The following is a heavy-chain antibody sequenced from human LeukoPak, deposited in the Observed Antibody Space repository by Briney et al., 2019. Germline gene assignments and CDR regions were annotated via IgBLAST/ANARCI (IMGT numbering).Heavy chain of an antibody. J-gene: IGHJ4*02. D-gene: IGHD6-13*01. V-gene: IGHV1-18*01. CDR1: GGTFSSYA. CDR3: ARDIAAAGTAVDY. Sequence: GASVKVSCKASGGTFSSYAISWVRQAPGQGLEWMGWISAYNGNTNYAQKLQGRVTMTTDTSTSTAYMELRSLRSDDTAVYYCARDIAAAGTAVDYWGQGTLVTVSS. CDR2: ISAYNGNT.